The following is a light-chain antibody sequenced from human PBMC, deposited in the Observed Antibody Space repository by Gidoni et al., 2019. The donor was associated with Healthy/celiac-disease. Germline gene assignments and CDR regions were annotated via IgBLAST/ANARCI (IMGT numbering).Light chain of an antibody. J-gene: IGKJ2*01. CDR2: AAS. V-gene: IGKV1-39*01. CDR3: QQSYITPYT. Sequence: DIQMTQSPSSLSVSVGDRVTITCRASQSINNYLNWYQQKPGKAPKRLIFAASSLYSGVPPRFSGSGSGTDFTLTISNLQPEDFATYSCQQSYITPYTFXXXTKLEIK. CDR1: QSINNY.